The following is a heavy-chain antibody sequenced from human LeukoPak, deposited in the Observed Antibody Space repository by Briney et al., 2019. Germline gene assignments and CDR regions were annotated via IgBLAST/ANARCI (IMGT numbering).Heavy chain of an antibody. Sequence: SETLSLTCTVSGDSISSYYWSWIRQPAGKGLEWIGRIHTTGSTNYNPSLNSRVTMSLDTSKNQFSLKLTSVTAADTAVYFCATRIGGGTSYYFDYWGQGSLVTVSS. V-gene: IGHV4-4*07. CDR1: GDSISSYY. CDR2: IHTTGST. CDR3: ATRIGGGTSYYFDY. D-gene: IGHD6-6*01. J-gene: IGHJ4*02.